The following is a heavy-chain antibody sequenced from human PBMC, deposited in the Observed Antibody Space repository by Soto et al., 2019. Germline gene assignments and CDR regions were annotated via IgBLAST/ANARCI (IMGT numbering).Heavy chain of an antibody. CDR3: ARDLGHGNGPFDY. CDR2: IGESGTPT. V-gene: IGHV3-23*01. J-gene: IGHJ4*02. Sequence: GGSLRLSCAASGFTFSSYAMKWVRQAPGKGLEWVSLIGESGTPTYYADSVKGRFTISRDNSRNRLYLQVNSLRAEDTAVYYCARDLGHGNGPFDYWGQGALVTVSS. CDR1: GFTFSSYA. D-gene: IGHD1-26*01.